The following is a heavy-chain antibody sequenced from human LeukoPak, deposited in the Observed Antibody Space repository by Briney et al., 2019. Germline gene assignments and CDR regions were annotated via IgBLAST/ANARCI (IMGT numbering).Heavy chain of an antibody. CDR2: IYYSGST. V-gene: IGHV4-59*01. D-gene: IGHD6-13*01. Sequence: SETLSLTCTLSGVSTTSYYWSWVRQPPGKGLEWIGDIYYSGSTNYNPSLKSRVTISLDTSKNQLSLNLRSVTAADTAVYYCARLGRGSNWPTNGMDVWGQGTTVTVSS. J-gene: IGHJ6*02. CDR1: GVSTTSYY. CDR3: ARLGRGSNWPTNGMDV.